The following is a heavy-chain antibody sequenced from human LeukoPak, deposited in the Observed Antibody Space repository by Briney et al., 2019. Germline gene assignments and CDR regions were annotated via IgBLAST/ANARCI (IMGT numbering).Heavy chain of an antibody. J-gene: IGHJ5*02. D-gene: IGHD5-18*01. CDR1: GGTFSSYA. Sequence: SVKVSCKASGGTFSSYAISWVRQAPGQGLEWMGGIIPIVGTANYAQKFQGRVTITTDESTSTAYMELSSLRSEDTAVYYCARGHYYVDTAMVNYNWFDPWGQRTLVTVSS. V-gene: IGHV1-69*05. CDR3: ARGHYYVDTAMVNYNWFDP. CDR2: IIPIVGTA.